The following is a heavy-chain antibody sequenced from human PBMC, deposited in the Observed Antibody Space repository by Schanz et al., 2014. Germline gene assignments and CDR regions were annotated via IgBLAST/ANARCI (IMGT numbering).Heavy chain of an antibody. Sequence: EVQLEESGGGLVQPGGSLTLSCAASGFTFSSYLMSWVRQAPGKGLEWVSTIYINAGSTRYADSVKGRFIISRDSSKNTLFLQMNSLRPEDTAVYFCARDEGRDGYNLAFDVWGQGTLVTVSS. CDR1: GFTFSSYL. V-gene: IGHV3-23*04. CDR3: ARDEGRDGYNLAFDV. D-gene: IGHD5-12*01. CDR2: IYINAGST. J-gene: IGHJ3*01.